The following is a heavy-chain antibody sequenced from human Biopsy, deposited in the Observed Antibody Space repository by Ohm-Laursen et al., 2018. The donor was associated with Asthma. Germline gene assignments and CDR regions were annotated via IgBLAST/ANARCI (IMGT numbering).Heavy chain of an antibody. CDR1: GFSFSNFG. V-gene: IGHV3-30*03. J-gene: IGHJ4*02. CDR2: ISFDGSNE. D-gene: IGHD6-13*01. CDR3: ARATVAAAGND. Sequence: SLRLSCAASGFSFSNFGMHWVRQAPGKRLEWVAVISFDGSNEDYADSVKGRFTISRDNSKNTLFLEMNSLRPEDTAVYFCARATVAAAGNDWGQGTLVTVSS.